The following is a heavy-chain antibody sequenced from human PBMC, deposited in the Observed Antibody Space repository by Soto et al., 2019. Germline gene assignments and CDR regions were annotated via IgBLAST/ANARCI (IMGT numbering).Heavy chain of an antibody. CDR2: IYHSGST. D-gene: IGHD6-19*01. J-gene: IGHJ5*02. Sequence: PSETLSLTCAVSGGSISSGGYSWSWIRQPPGKGLEWIGYIYHSGSTNYNPSLKSRVTISVDTSKNQFSLKLSSVTAADTAVYYCARRIAVAGTSWFDPWGQGTLVTVSS. V-gene: IGHV4-30-2*01. CDR1: GGSISSGGYS. CDR3: ARRIAVAGTSWFDP.